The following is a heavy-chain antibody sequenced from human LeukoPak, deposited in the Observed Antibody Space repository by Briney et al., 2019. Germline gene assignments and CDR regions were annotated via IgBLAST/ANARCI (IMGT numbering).Heavy chain of an antibody. Sequence: SETLSLTCTVTGGSISSSSYYWGWIRQPPGKGLEWIGSIYYSGGTYYNPSLKSRVTISLEMSKNQFSLKLSSVTVADTALYYCVRDWTMVGASSDSWGQGTLVTVSS. V-gene: IGHV4-39*07. CDR2: IYYSGGT. D-gene: IGHD1-26*01. J-gene: IGHJ5*01. CDR3: VRDWTMVGASSDS. CDR1: GGSISSSSYY.